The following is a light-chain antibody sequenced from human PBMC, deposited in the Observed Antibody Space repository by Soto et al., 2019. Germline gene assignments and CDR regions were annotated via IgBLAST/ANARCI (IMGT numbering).Light chain of an antibody. J-gene: IGKJ3*01. CDR1: QNISPW. CDR2: KAG. CDR3: QQYKSYPFT. V-gene: IGKV1-5*03. Sequence: DIPMTQSPSTLSASIGDRVTITCRASQNISPWLAWYQQKPGKAPKLLIYKAGSLEFGVPSRFRGSGSGTEFTLTISSLQPDDFGTYYCQQYKSYPFTFGPGTKVDIK.